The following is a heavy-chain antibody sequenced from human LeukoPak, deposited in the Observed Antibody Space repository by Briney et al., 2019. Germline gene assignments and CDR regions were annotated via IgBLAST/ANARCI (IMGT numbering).Heavy chain of an antibody. CDR2: INPNNGVT. V-gene: IGHV1-2*02. D-gene: IGHD3-3*01. Sequence: ASVTVSCKASGYTFIGYFFHWVRQAPGQGPEWMGWINPNNGVTNYAQKFQGRVTMTRDTSISAAYMEVSNLRADDTAVYYCARDRESGTIFGVVIFEWGGIDYWGQGTLVTVSS. CDR3: ARDRESGTIFGVVIFEWGGIDY. J-gene: IGHJ4*02. CDR1: GYTFIGYF.